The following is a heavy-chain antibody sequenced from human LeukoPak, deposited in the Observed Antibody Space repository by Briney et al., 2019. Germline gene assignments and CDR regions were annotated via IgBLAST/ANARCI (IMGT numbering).Heavy chain of an antibody. Sequence: GGSLRLSCAASGFTFSSYGMHWVRQAPGKGLEWVAVIWYDGSNKCYADSVRGRFTISRDNSKNTLYLQMNSLRAEDTAVYYCARDMHYYYGMDVWGQGTTVTVSS. CDR2: IWYDGSNK. V-gene: IGHV3-33*01. D-gene: IGHD2-2*01. CDR3: ARDMHYYYGMDV. CDR1: GFTFSSYG. J-gene: IGHJ6*02.